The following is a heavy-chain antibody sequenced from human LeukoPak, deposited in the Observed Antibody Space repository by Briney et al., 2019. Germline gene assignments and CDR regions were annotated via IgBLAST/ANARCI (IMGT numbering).Heavy chain of an antibody. CDR2: IIPIFGTA. V-gene: IGHV1-69*13. CDR3: ARAGILTNGDFDY. D-gene: IGHD3-9*01. CDR1: GGTFSSYA. Sequence: ASVKVSCKDSGGTFSSYAISWVRQAPGQGLEWMGGIIPIFGTANYAQKFQGRVTITADESTSTAYMELSSLRSEDTAVYYCARAGILTNGDFDYWGQGTLVTVSS. J-gene: IGHJ4*02.